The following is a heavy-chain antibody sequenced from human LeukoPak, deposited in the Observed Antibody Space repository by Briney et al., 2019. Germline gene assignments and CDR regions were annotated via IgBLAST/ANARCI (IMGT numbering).Heavy chain of an antibody. J-gene: IGHJ4*02. V-gene: IGHV1-69*05. CDR3: ARACGQQLDGCFDY. CDR2: IIPIFGTA. CDR1: GGTFSSYA. D-gene: IGHD6-13*01. Sequence: VASVKVSCKASGGTFSSYAISWVRQAPGQGLEWMGGIIPIFGTANYAQKFQGRVTITTDESTSTAYMELSSLRSEDTVVYYCARACGQQLDGCFDYWGQGTLVTVSS.